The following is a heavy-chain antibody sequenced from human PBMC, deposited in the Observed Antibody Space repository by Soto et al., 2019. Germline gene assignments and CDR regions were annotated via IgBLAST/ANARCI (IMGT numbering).Heavy chain of an antibody. Sequence: EVQLVESGGGLVQPGGSLRLSCTASGLNFAKYAMNWVRQAPGRGLEWVSGINWNSGTLDYADAVKGRITISRDNARKSLYLQIHRLSADDTALYYCVKDGAYGDHEGGMGEAYEVGGRGTMVTVSS. CDR3: VKDGAYGDHEGGMGEAYEV. D-gene: IGHD4-17*01. CDR1: GLNFAKYA. CDR2: INWNSGTL. V-gene: IGHV3-9*01. J-gene: IGHJ3*01.